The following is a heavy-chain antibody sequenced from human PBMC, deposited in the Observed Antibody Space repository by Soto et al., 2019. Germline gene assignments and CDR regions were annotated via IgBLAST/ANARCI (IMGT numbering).Heavy chain of an antibody. J-gene: IGHJ4*02. CDR1: GLSDSTNY. CDR3: ARGSGSLYYFDF. D-gene: IGHD1-26*01. CDR2: IYSGGSR. Sequence: PGGSLRLSCAASGLSDSTNYMTWARQAPGKGLEWVFIIYSGGSRYYAHSVKGRFTISRDHSKNTLHLQMNSLRAEDTAVYYCARGSGSLYYFDFWGRGTPVTVSS. V-gene: IGHV3-53*01.